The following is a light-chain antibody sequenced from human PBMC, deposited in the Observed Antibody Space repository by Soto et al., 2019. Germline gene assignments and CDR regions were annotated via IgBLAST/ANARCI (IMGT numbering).Light chain of an antibody. J-gene: IGLJ1*01. CDR3: QSYDSSLSGFDV. V-gene: IGLV1-40*01. CDR1: RSSIGVGYA. Sequence: QSVLTQPPSVSGAPGQRVTISCTGSRSSIGVGYAVRWYRHLPGTAPKLLIFGDTNRPSGVPDRFSASKSGTSASLAIAGLQAEDEADYYCQSYDSSLSGFDVFGSGTKVTVL. CDR2: GDT.